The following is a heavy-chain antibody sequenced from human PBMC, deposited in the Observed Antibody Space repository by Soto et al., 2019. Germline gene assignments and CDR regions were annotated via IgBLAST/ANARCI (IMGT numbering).Heavy chain of an antibody. Sequence: QVQLVESGGGVVQPGRSLRLSCAASGFTFSSYAMHWVRQAPGKGLEWVAVISYDGSNKYYADSVKGRFTISRDNSKNTLYLQMNSLRAEDTAVYYCASIRITIFGVVNLYSYGMDVWGQGTTVTVSS. CDR3: ASIRITIFGVVNLYSYGMDV. D-gene: IGHD3-3*01. J-gene: IGHJ6*02. CDR1: GFTFSSYA. V-gene: IGHV3-30-3*01. CDR2: ISYDGSNK.